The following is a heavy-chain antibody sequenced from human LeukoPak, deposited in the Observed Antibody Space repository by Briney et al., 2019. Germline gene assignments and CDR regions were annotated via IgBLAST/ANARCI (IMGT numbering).Heavy chain of an antibody. V-gene: IGHV3-15*01. Sequence: PGGSLTLSCAASGFTFSNAWMSWVRQAPGKGLEWVCRIKDKTDGGTTEYPAPVKGRFTISRDDSKNTLYLQMNSLRAEDTAVYYCARDPPFIIGTTFFDYWGQGTLVTVSS. CDR3: ARDPPFIIGTTFFDY. J-gene: IGHJ4*02. CDR2: IKDKTDGGTT. CDR1: GFTFSNAW. D-gene: IGHD1-20*01.